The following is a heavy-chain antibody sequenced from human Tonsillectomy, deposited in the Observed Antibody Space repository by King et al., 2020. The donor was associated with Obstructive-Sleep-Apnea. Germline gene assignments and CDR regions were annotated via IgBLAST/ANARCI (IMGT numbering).Heavy chain of an antibody. CDR1: GYFIGSGHY. J-gene: IGHJ4*02. V-gene: IGHV4-38-2*02. CDR3: ARAVVAGLDYFDY. CDR2: LYHTRST. Sequence: VQLQESGPGLVKPSETLSLTCTVSGYFIGSGHYWGWIRQPPGKGLEWIGNLYHTRSTYYNPSLKSRVTMSVDTSKNQFSLRLSSVTAADTAFYYCARAVVAGLDYFDYWGQGTLVTVSS. D-gene: IGHD2-15*01.